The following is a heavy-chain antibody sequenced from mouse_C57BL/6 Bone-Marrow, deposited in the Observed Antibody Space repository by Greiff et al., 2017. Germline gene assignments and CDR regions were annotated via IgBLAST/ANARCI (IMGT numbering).Heavy chain of an antibody. CDR1: GFNIKDDY. D-gene: IGHD1-2*01. V-gene: IGHV14-4*01. CDR2: IDPENGDT. J-gene: IGHJ3*01. CDR3: TATREAY. Sequence: EVKLQESGAELVRPGASVKLSCTASGFNIKDDYMHWVKQRPEQGLEWIGWIDPENGDTEYASKFQGKATITADTSSNTAYLQLSSLTSEDTAVYYCTATREAYWGQGTLVTVSA.